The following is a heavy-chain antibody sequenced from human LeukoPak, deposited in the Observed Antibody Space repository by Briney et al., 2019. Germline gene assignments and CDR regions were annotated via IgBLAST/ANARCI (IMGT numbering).Heavy chain of an antibody. V-gene: IGHV4-39*02. CDR3: ARDWATVTELDY. CDR2: IYYSGST. CDR1: GGSVSINSYY. J-gene: IGHJ4*02. D-gene: IGHD4-17*01. Sequence: SETLSLTCTVSGGSVSINSYYWGWIRQPPGKGLEWIGGIYYSGSTYYNPSLKSRVTISVDTSKNQFSLKLSSVTAADTAVYYCARDWATVTELDYWGQGTLVTVSS.